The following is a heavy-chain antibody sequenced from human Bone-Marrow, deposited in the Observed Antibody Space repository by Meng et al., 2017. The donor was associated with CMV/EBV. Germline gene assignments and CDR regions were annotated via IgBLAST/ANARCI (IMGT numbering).Heavy chain of an antibody. CDR1: GFNFAGYW. CDR3: ARENYFAY. V-gene: IGHV3-7*01. CDR2: IKYDGSET. Sequence: GESLKISCAASGFNFAGYWMTWVRQAPGKGLEWVANIKYDGSETSYVGSVKGRFTISRDNAKNSLYLQMNNLRAEDTAVYYCARENYFAYWGQGTLVTGYS. J-gene: IGHJ4*02.